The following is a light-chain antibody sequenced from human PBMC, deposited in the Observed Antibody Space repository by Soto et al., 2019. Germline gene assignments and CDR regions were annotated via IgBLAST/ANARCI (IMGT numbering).Light chain of an antibody. CDR2: GAS. V-gene: IGKV3-15*01. CDR3: QQYDNWPPYT. CDR1: QITNST. Sequence: EIVMTQSQATLSVSPGERATLSCRASQITNSTLAGYQQNPGQAARLLIYGASTRSTDIPASFSGSGSGTEFALTISSLQSEDFALYYCQQYDNWPPYTFGQGTKLESK. J-gene: IGKJ2*01.